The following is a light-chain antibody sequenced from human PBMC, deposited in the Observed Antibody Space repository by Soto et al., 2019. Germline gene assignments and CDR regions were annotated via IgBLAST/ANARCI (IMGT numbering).Light chain of an antibody. CDR3: QQYNSYSPYT. CDR2: DAS. J-gene: IGKJ2*01. Sequence: DIQMTQSPSTLTASVGDRVTITCRASQSISSWLAWYQQKPGKAPKLLIYDASSLESGVPSRFSGSGSGTEFTLTISSLQTDDLATYYCQQYNSYSPYTFGQGTKVDIK. V-gene: IGKV1-5*01. CDR1: QSISSW.